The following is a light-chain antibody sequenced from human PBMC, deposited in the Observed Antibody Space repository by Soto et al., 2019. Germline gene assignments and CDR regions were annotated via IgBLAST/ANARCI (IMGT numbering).Light chain of an antibody. V-gene: IGKV1-39*01. CDR2: AAS. J-gene: IGKJ5*01. CDR1: QSISTY. CDR3: QQSYSYPPT. Sequence: DLQMTQSPSSLSASVGDRVTITCRASQSISTYLNWYQQKPGKAPKLLIYAASSLQSGVPSRFSGSGSGTDFTLTISSLQPEDFATYYCQQSYSYPPTFGQGTRLEIK.